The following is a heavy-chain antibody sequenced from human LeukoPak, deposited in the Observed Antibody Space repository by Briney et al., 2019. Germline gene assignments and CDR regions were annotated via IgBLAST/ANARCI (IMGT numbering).Heavy chain of an antibody. V-gene: IGHV3-30*01. CDR3: ARDGTLWFGELLFWFDY. D-gene: IGHD3-10*01. Sequence: GGSLRLSCAASGFTFSSYAMHWVRQAPGKGLEWVAVISYDGSNKYYADSVKGRFTISRDNSKNTLYLQMNSLRAEDTAVYYCARDGTLWFGELLFWFDYWGQGILVTVSS. CDR2: ISYDGSNK. J-gene: IGHJ4*02. CDR1: GFTFSSYA.